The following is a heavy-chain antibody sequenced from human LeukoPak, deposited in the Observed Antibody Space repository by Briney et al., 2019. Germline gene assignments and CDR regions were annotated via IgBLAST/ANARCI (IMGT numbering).Heavy chain of an antibody. CDR3: ARAPARGTYYFDY. V-gene: IGHV4-59*01. CDR2: IYYSGST. D-gene: IGHD2-2*01. Sequence: GYIYYSGSTNYNPSLKSRVTISVDTSKNQFSLKLSSVTAADTAVYYCARAPARGTYYFDYWGQGTLVTVSS. J-gene: IGHJ4*02.